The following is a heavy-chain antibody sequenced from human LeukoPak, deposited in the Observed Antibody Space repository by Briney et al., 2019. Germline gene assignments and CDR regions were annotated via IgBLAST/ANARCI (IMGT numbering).Heavy chain of an antibody. CDR2: INSDGSST. Sequence: PGGSLRLSCAASRFTFSSYWMHWVRQAPGKGLVWVSCINSDGSSTSYADSVKGRFTISRDNAKNTLYLQMNSLRAEDTAVYYCARERGTAKYYFDYWGQGTLVTVSS. D-gene: IGHD5-18*01. CDR3: ARERGTAKYYFDY. V-gene: IGHV3-74*01. J-gene: IGHJ4*02. CDR1: RFTFSSYW.